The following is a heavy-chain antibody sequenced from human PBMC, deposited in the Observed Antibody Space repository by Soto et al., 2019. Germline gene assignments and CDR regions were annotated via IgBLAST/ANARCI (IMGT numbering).Heavy chain of an antibody. D-gene: IGHD6-6*01. CDR2: INHSGST. Sequence: SETLSLTCAVYGGSFSGYYWSWIRQPPGKGLEWIGEINHSGSTNYNPSLKSRVTISVDTSKNQFSLKLSSVTAADTAVYYCARFHRALEVSSFRFYYYGMDVWGQGTTVTVSS. V-gene: IGHV4-34*01. CDR3: ARFHRALEVSSFRFYYYGMDV. J-gene: IGHJ6*02. CDR1: GGSFSGYY.